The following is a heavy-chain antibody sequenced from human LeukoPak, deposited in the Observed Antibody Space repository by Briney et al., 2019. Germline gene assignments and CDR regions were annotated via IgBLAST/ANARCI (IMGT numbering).Heavy chain of an antibody. V-gene: IGHV1-2*02. CDR2: INPDSGGT. J-gene: IGHJ4*02. Sequence: GASVQVSCKASGYTFTAYYLHWVRQAPGQGLEWMGRINPDSGGTDCAQKFQGRVTMARDTSISTAYMELSGLRSDDTAVYYCARGNPADYWGQGALVTVSS. CDR1: GYTFTAYY. CDR3: ARGNPADY.